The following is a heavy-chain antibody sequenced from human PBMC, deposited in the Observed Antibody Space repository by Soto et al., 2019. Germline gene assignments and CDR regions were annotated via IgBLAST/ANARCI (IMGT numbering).Heavy chain of an antibody. CDR1: GYTFTSYG. CDR2: ISAYNGNT. Sequence: ASVKVSCKSSGYTFTSYGISWVRQAPGQGLEWMGWISAYNGNTNYAQKLQGRVTMTTDTSTSKDYMDLRSLRSDDTAVYYCARGTMILAFDIWGQGTMVTVSS. V-gene: IGHV1-18*01. CDR3: ARGTMILAFDI. J-gene: IGHJ3*02. D-gene: IGHD3-22*01.